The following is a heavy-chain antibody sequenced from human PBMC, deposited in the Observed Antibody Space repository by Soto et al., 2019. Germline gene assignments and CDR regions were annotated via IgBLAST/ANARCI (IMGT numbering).Heavy chain of an antibody. Sequence: ASVKVSFKASGYFLIGYFLHWVRQAPGQGLEWMGWINPDSGVTNYAQKFQGRLTLTRDTSISTAFMDLSRLTSDDTAVYYCARGPRLGAGNWYRRFDFWGQGTLVTVSS. CDR3: ARGPRLGAGNWYRRFDF. J-gene: IGHJ4*02. D-gene: IGHD6-13*01. CDR2: INPDSGVT. V-gene: IGHV1-2*02. CDR1: GYFLIGYF.